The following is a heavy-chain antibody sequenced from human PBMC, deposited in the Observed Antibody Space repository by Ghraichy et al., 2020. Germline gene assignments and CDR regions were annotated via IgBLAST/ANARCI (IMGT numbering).Heavy chain of an antibody. CDR1: GGSISSSSYY. CDR2: IYYSGST. V-gene: IGHV4-39*07. J-gene: IGHJ4*02. D-gene: IGHD4-17*01. CDR3: ARRGEDYGDGDYFDY. Sequence: SETLSLTCTVSGGSISSSSYYWGWIRQPPGKGLEWIGSIYYSGSTYYNPSLKSRVTISVDTSKNQFSLKLSSVTAADTAVYYCARRGEDYGDGDYFDYWGQGTLVTVSS.